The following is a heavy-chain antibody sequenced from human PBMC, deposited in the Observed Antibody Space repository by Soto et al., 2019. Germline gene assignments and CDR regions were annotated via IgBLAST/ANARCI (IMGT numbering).Heavy chain of an antibody. CDR2: IYYSGST. V-gene: IGHV4-59*01. D-gene: IGHD3-10*01. J-gene: IGHJ4*02. CDR1: GGSLSSYY. CDR3: ARAPRGNYGYPSYFDY. Sequence: SETLSLTCTVSGGSLSSYYWSWIRQPPGKGLEWIGYIYYSGSTNYNPSLKSRVTISVDTSKDQFSLKLSSVTAADTAVYYCARAPRGNYGYPSYFDYWGQGTLVTVSS.